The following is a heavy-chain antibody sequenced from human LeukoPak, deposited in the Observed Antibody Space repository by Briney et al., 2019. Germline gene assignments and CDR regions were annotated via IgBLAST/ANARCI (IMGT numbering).Heavy chain of an antibody. CDR3: ATVRTYGSGSYYNLQENYFDY. CDR1: GYTLTELS. D-gene: IGHD3-10*01. J-gene: IGHJ4*02. V-gene: IGHV1-24*01. Sequence: GASVKVSCKVSGYTLTELSMHWVRHAPGKGLEWMGGFDPEDGETIYAQKFQGRVTMTEDTSTDTAYMELSSLRSEDTAVYYCATVRTYGSGSYYNLQENYFDYWGQGTLVTVSS. CDR2: FDPEDGET.